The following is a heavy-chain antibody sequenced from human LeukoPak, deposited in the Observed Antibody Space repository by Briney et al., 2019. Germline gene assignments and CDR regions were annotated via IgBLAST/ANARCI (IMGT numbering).Heavy chain of an antibody. J-gene: IGHJ4*02. Sequence: GGSLRLSCAASGFTFSSYAMSWVRQAPGKGLEWVSAISGSGGSTYYADSVKGRFTISRDNSKNTLYLQMNSLRAEDTAVYYCAKIGYCSSTSCYGFDYWGQGALVTVSS. CDR3: AKIGYCSSTSCYGFDY. D-gene: IGHD2-2*01. CDR1: GFTFSSYA. CDR2: ISGSGGST. V-gene: IGHV3-23*01.